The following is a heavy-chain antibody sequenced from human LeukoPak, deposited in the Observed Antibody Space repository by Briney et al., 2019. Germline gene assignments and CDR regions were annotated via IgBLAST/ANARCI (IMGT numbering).Heavy chain of an antibody. Sequence: SETLSLTCTVSGGSISSGDYYWSWIRQPPGKGLEWIGYIYHSGNTYYNPSLKSRLTISVDTPRNQFSLKLRSVTAADTAVYYCARGGTRITIVGVVIIDFDYWGQGTLVTVSS. CDR3: ARGGTRITIVGVVIIDFDY. CDR2: IYHSGNT. J-gene: IGHJ4*02. D-gene: IGHD3-3*01. CDR1: GGSISSGDYY. V-gene: IGHV4-30-4*08.